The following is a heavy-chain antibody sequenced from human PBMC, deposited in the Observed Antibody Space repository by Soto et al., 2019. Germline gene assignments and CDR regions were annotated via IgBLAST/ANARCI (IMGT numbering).Heavy chain of an antibody. Sequence: QVQLVQSGAEVKKPGSSVKVSCKASGGTFSSYAISWVRQAPGQGLGWMGGIIPILGTANDAQKFQGRVTISADKSTSTAYMGRSSLRSEDTAVYYCASRGGIAARAYYYGMDVWGQGTTVTVSS. D-gene: IGHD6-6*01. J-gene: IGHJ6*02. CDR2: IIPILGTA. CDR3: ASRGGIAARAYYYGMDV. V-gene: IGHV1-69*06. CDR1: GGTFSSYA.